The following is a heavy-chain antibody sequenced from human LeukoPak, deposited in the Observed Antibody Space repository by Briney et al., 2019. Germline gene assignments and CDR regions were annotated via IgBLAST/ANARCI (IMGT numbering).Heavy chain of an antibody. CDR2: ISSSSSYI. Sequence: PGGSLRLSCAASGFTFSSYSMNWVRQAPGKGLEWVSSISSSSSYIYYADSVKGRFTISRDNSKNTLYLQMNSLRAEDTAVYYCARTRGYSGYDGEYYFDYWGQGTLVTVSS. D-gene: IGHD5-12*01. CDR3: ARTRGYSGYDGEYYFDY. V-gene: IGHV3-21*01. J-gene: IGHJ4*02. CDR1: GFTFSSYS.